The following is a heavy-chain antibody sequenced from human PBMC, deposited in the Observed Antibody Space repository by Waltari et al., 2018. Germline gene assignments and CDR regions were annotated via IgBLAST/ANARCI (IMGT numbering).Heavy chain of an antibody. J-gene: IGHJ5*02. CDR3: ARGSASYVRVWDS. CDR2: INFDGSAT. CDR1: GISLGGYW. Sequence: VQLVVSGGGLVQPGGSLRLSCSAPGISLGGYWMRWVRQAPGRGLEWVANINFDGSATYVADSVNGRLSVSRDNAKNSLFLHMNNLRVEDTAVYFCARGSASYVRVWDSWGQGTLVTVSS. V-gene: IGHV3-7*03. D-gene: IGHD1-26*01.